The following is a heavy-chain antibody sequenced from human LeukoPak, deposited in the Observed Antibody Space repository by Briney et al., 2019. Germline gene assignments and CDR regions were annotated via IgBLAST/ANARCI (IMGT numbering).Heavy chain of an antibody. CDR1: GYSISSAFY. V-gene: IGHV4-38-2*01. CDR2: IHYSGST. Sequence: KPSETLPLTCAVSGYSISSAFYWGWIRQSPGKGLEWIGTIHYSGSTSYNPSLKSRVTISVDTSKKQFSLKLRSVTAADTAVYYCARGFRGDNFDYWGQGTLVTVSS. D-gene: IGHD7-27*01. CDR3: ARGFRGDNFDY. J-gene: IGHJ4*02.